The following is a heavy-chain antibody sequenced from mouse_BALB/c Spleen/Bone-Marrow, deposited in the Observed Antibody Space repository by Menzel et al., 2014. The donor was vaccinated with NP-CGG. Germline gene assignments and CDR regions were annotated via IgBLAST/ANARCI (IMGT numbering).Heavy chain of an antibody. Sequence: QVQLQQSGPGLVAPSQSLSITCTVSGFSLTNYGVHWVRQPPGKGLEWLGVIWAGGSTNHNSALMSRLSISKDNSKSQVFLKMISLQTDDTAMYYCARVTSSAVGAMDYWGQGTSVTVSS. V-gene: IGHV2-9*02. CDR3: ARVTSSAVGAMDY. CDR2: IWAGGST. D-gene: IGHD3-2*02. CDR1: GFSLTNYG. J-gene: IGHJ4*01.